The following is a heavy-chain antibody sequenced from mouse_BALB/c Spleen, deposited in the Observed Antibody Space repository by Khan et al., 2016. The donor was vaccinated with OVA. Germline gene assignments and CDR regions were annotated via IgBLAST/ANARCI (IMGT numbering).Heavy chain of an antibody. CDR1: GFPFSSFG. Sequence: EVELVESGGGLVQPGGSRKLSCAASGFPFSSFGMHWVRQAPEKGLERVAYIGSDSNTIYSADTGKGRFPILRDDPKNALVLQMTLLRSEVTAEYYCARSRDWSWFASWGQGTLVTVSS. V-gene: IGHV5-17*02. D-gene: IGHD2-13*01. J-gene: IGHJ3*01. CDR3: ARSRDWSWFAS. CDR2: IGSDSNTI.